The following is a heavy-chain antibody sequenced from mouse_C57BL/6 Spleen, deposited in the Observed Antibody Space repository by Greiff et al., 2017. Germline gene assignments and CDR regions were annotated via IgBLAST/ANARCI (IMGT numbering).Heavy chain of an antibody. CDR1: GFTFSSYA. CDR3: ARDRRYDYDGYWYFDV. J-gene: IGHJ1*03. CDR2: ISDGGSYT. D-gene: IGHD2-4*01. V-gene: IGHV5-4*03. Sequence: MLVESGGGLVKPGGSLKLSCAASGFTFSSYAMSWVRQTPEKRLEWVATISDGGSYTYYPDNVKGRFTISRDNAKNNLYLQMSHLKSEDTAMYYCARDRRYDYDGYWYFDVWGTGTTVTVSS.